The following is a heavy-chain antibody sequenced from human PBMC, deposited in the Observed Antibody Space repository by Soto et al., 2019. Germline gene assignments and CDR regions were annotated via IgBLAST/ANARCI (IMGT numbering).Heavy chain of an antibody. D-gene: IGHD2-2*01. Sequence: PGGSLRLSCAASGFTFSIYVMSWVRQAPGKGLEWVSSLNKKGGSSFYADSVKGRFTISRDNSKNTLYLQMNSLRVENTAVYYCAKFPVLAHCSRTSCLYFFDLWGKGTLVTVSS. CDR2: LNKKGGSS. CDR1: GFTFSIYV. V-gene: IGHV3-23*01. CDR3: AKFPVLAHCSRTSCLYFFDL. J-gene: IGHJ4*02.